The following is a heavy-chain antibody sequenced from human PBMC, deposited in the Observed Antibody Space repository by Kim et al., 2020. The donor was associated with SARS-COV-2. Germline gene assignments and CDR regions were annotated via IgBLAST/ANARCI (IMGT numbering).Heavy chain of an antibody. D-gene: IGHD3-10*01. V-gene: IGHV3-33*01. CDR2: IWYDGSNK. Sequence: GGSLRLSCAASGFTFSSYGMHWVRQAPGKGLEWVAVIWYDGSNKYYADSVKGRFTISRDNSKNTLYLQMNSLRAEDTAVYYCARGRITMVRGVISRPSYYYYGMDVWGQGTTVTVSS. CDR1: GFTFSSYG. J-gene: IGHJ6*02. CDR3: ARGRITMVRGVISRPSYYYYGMDV.